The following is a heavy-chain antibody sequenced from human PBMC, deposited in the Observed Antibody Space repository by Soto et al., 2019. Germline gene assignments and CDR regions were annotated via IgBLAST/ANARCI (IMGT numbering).Heavy chain of an antibody. Sequence: WTWIHQHPGKGLEWIGYIYYSGSTFHNPSLQSRVTISVDTSKNQFSLKLSSVTAADTAVYYCAREGYSYNGMDVWGQGTTVTVSS. V-gene: IGHV4-31*02. CDR3: AREGYSYNGMDV. D-gene: IGHD5-18*01. J-gene: IGHJ6*02. CDR2: IYYSGST.